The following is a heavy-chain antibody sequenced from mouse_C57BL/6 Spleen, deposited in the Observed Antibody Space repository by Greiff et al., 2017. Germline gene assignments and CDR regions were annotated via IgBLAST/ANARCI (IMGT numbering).Heavy chain of an antibody. CDR3: ARGNYGSSPCAMDY. Sequence: EVMLVESGGGLVKPGGSLKLSCAASGFTFSSYAMSWVRQTPEKRLEWVATISDGGSYTYYPDNVKGRFTISRDNAKNNLYLQMSHLKSEDTAMYYCARGNYGSSPCAMDYWGQGTSVTVSS. V-gene: IGHV5-4*03. CDR2: ISDGGSYT. D-gene: IGHD1-1*01. CDR1: GFTFSSYA. J-gene: IGHJ4*01.